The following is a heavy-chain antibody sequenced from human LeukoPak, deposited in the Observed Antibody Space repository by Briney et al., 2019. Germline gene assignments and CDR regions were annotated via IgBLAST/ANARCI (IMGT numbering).Heavy chain of an antibody. CDR3: ARDYYGSGSPMPSGFDP. CDR2: ISSSSSTI. Sequence: GGSLRLSCAASGFTFSSYSMNRIRQAPGKGLEWVSYISSSSSTIYYADSVKGRFTISRDNAKNSLYLQMNSLRAEDTAVYYCARDYYGSGSPMPSGFDPWGQGTLVTVSS. V-gene: IGHV3-48*04. J-gene: IGHJ5*02. D-gene: IGHD3-10*01. CDR1: GFTFSSYS.